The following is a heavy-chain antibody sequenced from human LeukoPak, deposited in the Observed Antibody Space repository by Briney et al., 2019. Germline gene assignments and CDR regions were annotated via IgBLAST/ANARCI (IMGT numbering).Heavy chain of an antibody. CDR3: ARVYSSQDPFDI. D-gene: IGHD6-13*01. Sequence: SETLSLTCTVSGGSISSGSYYWSWIRQPPGKGLEWIGYIYYSGSTNYNPSLKSRVTISVDTSKNQFSLKLSSVTAADTAVYYCARVYSSQDPFDIWGQGTMVTVSS. J-gene: IGHJ3*02. CDR1: GGSISSGSYY. CDR2: IYYSGST. V-gene: IGHV4-61*01.